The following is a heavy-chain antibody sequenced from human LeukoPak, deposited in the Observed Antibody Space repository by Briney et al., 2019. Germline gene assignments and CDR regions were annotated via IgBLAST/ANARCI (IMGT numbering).Heavy chain of an antibody. J-gene: IGHJ3*02. Sequence: GGSLRLSCAASGFIFSGYGMHWVRQAPGKGLEWVALISYDGSNKYYADSVRGRFTISRDNSKNTLFLQMNSLRAEDTAVYYCARALIAAAGIDAFDIWGQGTMVTVSS. D-gene: IGHD6-13*01. CDR1: GFIFSGYG. V-gene: IGHV3-30*19. CDR3: ARALIAAAGIDAFDI. CDR2: ISYDGSNK.